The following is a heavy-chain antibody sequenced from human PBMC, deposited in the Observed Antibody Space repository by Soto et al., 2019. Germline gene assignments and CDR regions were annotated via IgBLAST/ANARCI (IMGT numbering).Heavy chain of an antibody. CDR1: GGSISSGDYY. CDR3: ARDAWTVVRGLPISGGLDV. CDR2: NSNSGTA. V-gene: IGHV4-30-4*01. J-gene: IGHJ6*02. Sequence: QVQLQESGPGLVRPSQTLSLTCTVSGGSISSGDYYWSWIRQAPGKGLEWIGYNSNSGTAYYNPSLKSRVTISVDTSKNQFSLKLSSVTVADTAVYSCARDAWTVVRGLPISGGLDVWGQGTTVTVSS. D-gene: IGHD3-10*01.